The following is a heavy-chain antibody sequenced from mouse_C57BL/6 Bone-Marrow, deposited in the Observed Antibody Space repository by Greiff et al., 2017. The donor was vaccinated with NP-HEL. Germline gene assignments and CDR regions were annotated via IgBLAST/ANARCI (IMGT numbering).Heavy chain of an antibody. Sequence: VQLKQSGPELVKPGASVKISCKASGYSFTGYYMNWVKQSPEKSLEWIGEINPSTGGTTYNQKFKAKATLTVDKSSSTAYMQLKSLTSEDSAVYYCARWTGLYYFDYWGQGTTLTVSS. CDR3: ARWTGLYYFDY. D-gene: IGHD3-3*01. CDR1: GYSFTGYY. V-gene: IGHV1-42*01. J-gene: IGHJ2*01. CDR2: INPSTGGT.